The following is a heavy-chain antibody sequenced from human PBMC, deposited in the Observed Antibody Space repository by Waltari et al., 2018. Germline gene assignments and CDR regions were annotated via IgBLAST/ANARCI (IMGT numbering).Heavy chain of an antibody. J-gene: IGHJ6*02. CDR1: GGTFSSYA. CDR2: IIPIFGTA. Sequence: QVQLVQSGAEVKKPGSSVKVSCKASGGTFSSYAISWVRQAPGQGLEWMGGIIPIFGTANYAQKFQGRVTITADESTSTAYMELSSLRSEDTAVYYCARVDTAMGHYYYYGMDVWGQGTTVTVSS. CDR3: ARVDTAMGHYYYYGMDV. D-gene: IGHD5-18*01. V-gene: IGHV1-69*01.